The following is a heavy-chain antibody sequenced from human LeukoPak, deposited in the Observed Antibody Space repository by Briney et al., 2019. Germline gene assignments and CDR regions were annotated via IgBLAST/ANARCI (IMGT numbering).Heavy chain of an antibody. CDR3: ATAPYDILTGYSPYYFES. D-gene: IGHD3-9*01. Sequence: PGGSLRLSCAASGFSLISYNMNWVRQAPGKGREWVSSISSTSSHIYYADSVKGRFTISRDNAKNSLYLQMNSLRAEDTAMYYCATAPYDILTGYSPYYFESWGQGTLVTVSS. CDR1: GFSLISYN. V-gene: IGHV3-21*06. J-gene: IGHJ4*02. CDR2: ISSTSSHI.